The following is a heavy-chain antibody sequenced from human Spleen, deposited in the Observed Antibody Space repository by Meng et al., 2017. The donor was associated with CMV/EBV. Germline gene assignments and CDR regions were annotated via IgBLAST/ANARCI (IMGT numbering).Heavy chain of an antibody. CDR1: GFTFDDYA. V-gene: IGHV3-9*01. CDR3: AKGGGSFYWYFDL. D-gene: IGHD1-26*01. CDR2: IGWNSGII. J-gene: IGHJ2*01. Sequence: GGSLRLSCAASGFTFDDYAMHWVRQAPGKGLEWVSGIGWNSGIIDYADSVKGRFTISRDNAKNSLYLQMNSLRAEDTAFYYCAKGGGSFYWYFDLWGRGTLVTVSS.